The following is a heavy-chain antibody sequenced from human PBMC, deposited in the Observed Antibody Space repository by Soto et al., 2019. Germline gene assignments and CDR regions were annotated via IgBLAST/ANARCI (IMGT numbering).Heavy chain of an antibody. V-gene: IGHV4-59*08. CDR3: AYSSGWYYFDY. CDR1: DGSICSYY. J-gene: IGHJ4*02. D-gene: IGHD6-19*01. CDR2: IYYSGST. Sequence: SETLSLTCTVSDGSICSYYGSWIWQPPGKGLEWIGYIYYSGSTYYNPSLKSRVTISVDTSKNQFSLKLSSVTAADSAVYYCAYSSGWYYFDYWGQGTLVTVSS.